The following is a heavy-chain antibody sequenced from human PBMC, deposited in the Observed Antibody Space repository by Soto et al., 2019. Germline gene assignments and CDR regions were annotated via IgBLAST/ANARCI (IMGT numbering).Heavy chain of an antibody. CDR2: ISGSGGST. Sequence: HPGGSLRLSCAASGFTFSSYAMSWVRQAPGKGLEWVSAISGSGGSTYYADSVKGRFTISRDNSKNTLYLQMNSLRAEDTAVYYCAKDCRESSSWGYYYYGMDVWGQGTTVTVSS. J-gene: IGHJ6*02. D-gene: IGHD6-13*01. CDR1: GFTFSSYA. V-gene: IGHV3-23*01. CDR3: AKDCRESSSWGYYYYGMDV.